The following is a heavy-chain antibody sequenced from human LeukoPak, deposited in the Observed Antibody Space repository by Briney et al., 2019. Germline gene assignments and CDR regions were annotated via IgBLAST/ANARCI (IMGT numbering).Heavy chain of an antibody. D-gene: IGHD3-10*01. Sequence: ASVKVSCKASGYTFTSYGISWVRQAPGQGLEWMGWISAYNGNTNYAQKLQGRVTMTTDTSTSTAYMELRSLRSDDTAVYYCAMQTYYYGSGSHASPSFQHWGQGTLVTVSS. CDR2: ISAYNGNT. V-gene: IGHV1-18*01. CDR1: GYTFTSYG. CDR3: AMQTYYYGSGSHASPSFQH. J-gene: IGHJ1*01.